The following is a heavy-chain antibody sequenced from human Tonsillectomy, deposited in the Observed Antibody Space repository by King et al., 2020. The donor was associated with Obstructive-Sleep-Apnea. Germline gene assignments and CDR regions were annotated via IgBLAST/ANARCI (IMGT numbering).Heavy chain of an antibody. CDR2: ISSSSRNI. J-gene: IGHJ2*01. Sequence: VQLVESGGGSVQPGGSLRLSCAASGFRFSSYNMNWVRQDPGKGLEWVSYISSSSRNIYYSESVKGRFTIARDNAKNSLYLQMNSLGVEDTAVYYCVRDPVVVVAATRRFDLWGRGTLVPVSS. V-gene: IGHV3-48*04. D-gene: IGHD2-21*02. CDR1: GFRFSSYN. CDR3: VRDPVVVVAATRRFDL.